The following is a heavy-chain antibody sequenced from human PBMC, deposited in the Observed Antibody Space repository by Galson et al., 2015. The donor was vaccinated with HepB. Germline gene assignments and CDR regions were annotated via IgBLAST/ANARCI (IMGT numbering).Heavy chain of an antibody. V-gene: IGHV1-18*04. D-gene: IGHD6-13*01. Sequence: SVKVSCKASGYTFTSYGISWVRQAPGQGLEWMGWISAYNGNTNYAQKLQGRVTMTTDTSTSTAYMELRSLRSDDTAVYYCARVPVFSSNVNWFDPWGQGTLVTVSS. CDR2: ISAYNGNT. CDR3: ARVPVFSSNVNWFDP. J-gene: IGHJ5*02. CDR1: GYTFTSYG.